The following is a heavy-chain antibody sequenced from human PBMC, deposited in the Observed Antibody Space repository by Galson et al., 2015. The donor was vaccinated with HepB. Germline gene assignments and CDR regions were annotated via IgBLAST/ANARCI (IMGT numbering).Heavy chain of an antibody. Sequence: SLRLSCAASGFTFSSYWMSWVRQAPGKGLEWVANIKQDGSEKYYVDSVKGRFTISRDNAKNSLYLQMNSLRAEDTAVYYCARDRARPSGYYEYWGRGTLVTVSS. CDR2: IKQDGSEK. D-gene: IGHD3-22*01. CDR1: GFTFSSYW. V-gene: IGHV3-7*03. CDR3: ARDRARPSGYYEY. J-gene: IGHJ4*02.